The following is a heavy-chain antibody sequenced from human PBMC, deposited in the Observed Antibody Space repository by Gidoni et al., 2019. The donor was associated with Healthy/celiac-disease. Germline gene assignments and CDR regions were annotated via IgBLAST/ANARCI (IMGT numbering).Heavy chain of an antibody. CDR3: AKDRRATTFSDY. CDR1: GFTFSSYA. CDR2: ISGRGGST. Sequence: EVPLVASAGGLVQPGWSLRLPCAASGFTFSSYAMSWVRQAPGKVLEWVSAISGRGGSTYYADTVKSRFTISRDNSKNTLYLQMNSLRAEDTAVYYCAKDRRATTFSDYWGQGTLVTVSS. J-gene: IGHJ4*02. D-gene: IGHD1-26*01. V-gene: IGHV3-23*04.